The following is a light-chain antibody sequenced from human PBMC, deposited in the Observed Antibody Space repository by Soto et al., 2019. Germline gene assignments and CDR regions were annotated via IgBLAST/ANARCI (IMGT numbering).Light chain of an antibody. CDR3: QQYYSFPRT. J-gene: IGKJ1*01. V-gene: IGKV4-1*01. Sequence: DIVMSQSPDSLAVSRGERATISCKSSQSILHSFNNKNYLAWYQHKPGQPPKLLIYWASTRESGVPDRFSGGGSGTDFTLTISSLQPEDVALYYCQQYYSFPRTFGQGTKVEIK. CDR2: WAS. CDR1: QSILHSFNNKNY.